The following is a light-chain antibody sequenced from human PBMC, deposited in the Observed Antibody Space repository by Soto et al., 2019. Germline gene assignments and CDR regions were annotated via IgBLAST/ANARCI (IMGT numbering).Light chain of an antibody. CDR2: GAS. CDR3: QQYDLALN. J-gene: IGKJ3*01. Sequence: EIVLTQSPGILSLSPGERATLSCRASQKISNKYLAWYQQKPGKAPRRLIFGASTRATGIPDRFVGRGSGIDFTLTISRLEAEDFAVYYCQQYDLALNFGPGTKVEIK. V-gene: IGKV3-20*01. CDR1: QKISNKY.